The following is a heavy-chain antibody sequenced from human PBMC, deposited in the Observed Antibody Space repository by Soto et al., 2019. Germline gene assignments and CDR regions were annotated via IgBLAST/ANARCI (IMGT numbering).Heavy chain of an antibody. Sequence: EVQLVESGGGLVKPGGSLRLSCAASGFTFSSYSMNWVRQAPGKGLEWVSSISSSSSYIYYADSVKGRFTISRDNAKNSLYLQMNSLRAEDTAVYYCARDGIAAAGTGKTPFYYYYGMDVWGQGTTVTVSS. D-gene: IGHD6-13*01. CDR1: GFTFSSYS. V-gene: IGHV3-21*01. CDR3: ARDGIAAAGTGKTPFYYYYGMDV. J-gene: IGHJ6*02. CDR2: ISSSSSYI.